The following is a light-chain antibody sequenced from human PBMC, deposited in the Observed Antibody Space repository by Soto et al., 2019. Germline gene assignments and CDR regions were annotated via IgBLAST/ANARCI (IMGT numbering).Light chain of an antibody. CDR3: QQYHSGPIT. CDR2: WAS. CDR1: QSGLSSSNNKNS. J-gene: IGKJ5*01. V-gene: IGKV4-1*01. Sequence: DIVMTQSPDSLTVSLGERATINCKSSQSGLSSSNNKNSLAWHQQKPGQPPKVLIYWASTRESGVPDRFGGSGSGTEFTLTINNGQAEDVAVDYCQQYHSGPITVGQGTRLEIK.